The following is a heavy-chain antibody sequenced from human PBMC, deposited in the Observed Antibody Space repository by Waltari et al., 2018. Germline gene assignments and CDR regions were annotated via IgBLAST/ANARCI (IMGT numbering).Heavy chain of an antibody. Sequence: QVQLQESGPGLVKPSETLSLTCVVSGYSIRRAYFWGWIRQPPGKGLEGIGTISRSEKTYYNVSLKSRVTISIDTSKNQFSLKLRSVTAADTAVYYCARQDGDDYPDGPDSWGRGILVTVSS. CDR1: GYSIRRAYF. CDR2: ISRSEKT. D-gene: IGHD4-17*01. J-gene: IGHJ4*02. CDR3: ARQDGDDYPDGPDS. V-gene: IGHV4-38-2*01.